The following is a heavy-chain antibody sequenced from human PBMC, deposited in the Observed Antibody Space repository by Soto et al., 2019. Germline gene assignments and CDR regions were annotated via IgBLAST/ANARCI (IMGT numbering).Heavy chain of an antibody. CDR2: ISAYNGDT. V-gene: IGHV1-18*01. D-gene: IGHD3-10*01. J-gene: IGHJ4*02. CDR3: ARVVRYGSRDYFDY. Sequence: ASVKVSCKASGYTFTSYGVSWVRQAPGQGLEWMGWISAYNGDTNYAQKLQGRVTMTTDTSTSTAYMELRSLRSDDTAVYYCARVVRYGSRDYFDYWGQGTLVTGSS. CDR1: GYTFTSYG.